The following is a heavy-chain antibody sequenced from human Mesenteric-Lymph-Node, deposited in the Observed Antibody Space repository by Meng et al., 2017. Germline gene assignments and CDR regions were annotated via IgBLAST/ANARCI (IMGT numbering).Heavy chain of an antibody. Sequence: EVQLVESGGGLVKPGGSLRLSCAASGFTFSSYSMNWVRQAPGKGLEWVSYISSNGYYISYADSVKGRFTISRDNAKNSVYLQMNSLRAEDTAVYYCAEGSGSYAVAYWGQGTLVTVSS. V-gene: IGHV3-21*01. CDR1: GFTFSSYS. CDR2: ISSNGYYI. CDR3: AEGSGSYAVAY. J-gene: IGHJ4*02. D-gene: IGHD1-26*01.